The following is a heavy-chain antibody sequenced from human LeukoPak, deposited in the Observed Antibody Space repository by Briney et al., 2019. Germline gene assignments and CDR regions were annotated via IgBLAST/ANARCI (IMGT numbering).Heavy chain of an antibody. V-gene: IGHV4-59*08. D-gene: IGHD2/OR15-2a*01. CDR3: ARHFLGFDY. J-gene: IGHJ4*02. Sequence: PSETLSLTCTVSGGSISSYYWSWIRQPPGKVLEWIGYIYYSGSTNYNPSLKSRVTISVDTSKNQFSLKLSSVTAADTAVYYCARHFLGFDYWGQGTLVTVSS. CDR2: IYYSGST. CDR1: GGSISSYY.